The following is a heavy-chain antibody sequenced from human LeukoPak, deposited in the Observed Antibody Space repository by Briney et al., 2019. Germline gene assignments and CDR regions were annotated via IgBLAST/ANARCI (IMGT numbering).Heavy chain of an antibody. J-gene: IGHJ4*02. CDR2: ISPRGNT. Sequence: PSETLSRTCTVSGGSISSSSYSWAWIRQSPGKGLEWIGSISPRGNTYYDLTLKSRVTISVDTSKNQFSLKLSSVTATDTAVYYCARLGRDLELKYFSLWGQGSLVTVSS. D-gene: IGHD1-26*01. CDR1: GGSISSSSYS. CDR3: ARLGRDLELKYFSL. V-gene: IGHV4-39*01.